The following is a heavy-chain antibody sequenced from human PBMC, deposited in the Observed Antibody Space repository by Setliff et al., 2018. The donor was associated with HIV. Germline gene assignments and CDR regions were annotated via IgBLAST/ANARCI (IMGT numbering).Heavy chain of an antibody. Sequence: SETLSLTCSVSGDSISNSSSYWGWIRQPPGQRLEWIGSIFYSGTTYYNPSLKSRVTISVDTSKNQFSLKLSSVTAADTAVYYCAGRRVAGLFCGQGTLVTVSS. CDR2: IFYSGTT. J-gene: IGHJ4*02. V-gene: IGHV4-39*07. D-gene: IGHD6-19*01. CDR1: GDSISNSSSY. CDR3: AGRRVAGLF.